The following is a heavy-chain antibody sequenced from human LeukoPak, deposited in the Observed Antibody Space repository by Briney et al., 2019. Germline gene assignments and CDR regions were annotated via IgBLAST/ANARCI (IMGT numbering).Heavy chain of an antibody. CDR3: AKGYSGFYYASFDF. D-gene: IGHD1-26*01. CDR1: GFTFSSYA. J-gene: IGHJ4*02. CDR2: IGAGGTFT. Sequence: GGSLRLSCTASGFTFSSYAMNWVRQAPGKGLEWVSGIGAGGTFTYYADSVKGRFTIFRDNSRNTLYLQMNSLRADDTAVYYCAKGYSGFYYASFDFWGQGTLVTVSS. V-gene: IGHV3-23*01.